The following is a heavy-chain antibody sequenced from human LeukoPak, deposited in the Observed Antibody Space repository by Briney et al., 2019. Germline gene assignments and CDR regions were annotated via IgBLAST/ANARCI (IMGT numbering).Heavy chain of an antibody. V-gene: IGHV1-8*01. CDR2: MNPNSGNT. J-gene: IGHJ5*02. Sequence: GASVKVSCKASGYTFTSYDINWVRQATGQGLEWMGWMNPNSGNTGYAQKFQGRVTMTRNTSISTAYMELSSLRSEDTAVYYCASVGSMVRGVIGDYNCFDPWGQGTLVTVSS. CDR3: ASVGSMVRGVIGDYNCFDP. CDR1: GYTFTSYD. D-gene: IGHD3-10*01.